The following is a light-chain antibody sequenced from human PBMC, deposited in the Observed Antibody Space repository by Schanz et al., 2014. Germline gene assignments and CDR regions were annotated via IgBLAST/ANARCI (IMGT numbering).Light chain of an antibody. Sequence: DIQMTQSPSSLSASVGDRVTITCRASQSMSSYLNWYQQQPGKAPKLLIYAASSLQSGVPSRFSGSGSGTDFTLTISSLQPEDFATYYCQQSYSSLYTFGQGTKLEIK. J-gene: IGKJ2*01. CDR2: AAS. CDR1: QSMSSY. V-gene: IGKV1-39*01. CDR3: QQSYSSLYT.